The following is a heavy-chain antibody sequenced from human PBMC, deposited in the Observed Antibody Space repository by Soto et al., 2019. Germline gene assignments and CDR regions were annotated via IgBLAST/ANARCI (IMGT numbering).Heavy chain of an antibody. CDR3: TTRQWPPAG. CDR2: ITSKTDGGTT. V-gene: IGHV3-15*01. Sequence: EVQLVESGGGLVKPGGSLRLSCAASGFTCSNAWMSWVRQAPGKGLEWVGRITSKTDGGTTDYAAHVKGRFTISRDDSKNTLYLQMNSLKTEDTAVYYCTTRQWPPAGWGQGTLVTVSS. D-gene: IGHD6-19*01. CDR1: GFTCSNAW. J-gene: IGHJ4*02.